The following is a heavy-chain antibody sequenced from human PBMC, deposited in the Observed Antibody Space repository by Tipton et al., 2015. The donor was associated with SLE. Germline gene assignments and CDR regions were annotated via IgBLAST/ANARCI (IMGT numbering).Heavy chain of an antibody. CDR1: GFTFSNAW. CDR3: TTDFVGATLSDAFDI. J-gene: IGHJ3*02. CDR2: IKSKTDGGTT. V-gene: IGHV3-15*01. D-gene: IGHD1-26*01. Sequence: GSLRLSCAASGFTFSNAWMSWVRQAPGKGLEWVGRIKSKTDGGTTDYAAPVKGRFTISRDDSKNTLYLQMNSLKTEDTAVYYCTTDFVGATLSDAFDIWGQGTMVTVSS.